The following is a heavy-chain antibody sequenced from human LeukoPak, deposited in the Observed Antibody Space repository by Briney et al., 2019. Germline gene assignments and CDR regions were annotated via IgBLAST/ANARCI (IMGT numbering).Heavy chain of an antibody. D-gene: IGHD4-17*01. Sequence: SETLSLTCTVSGGSISSYYWSWIRQPPGKGLEWIGYIYYSGSTNYNPSLKSRVTISVDTSKNQFSLKLSSVTAADTAVYYCARHDDYGRAFDIWGQGTMVTVSS. CDR2: IYYSGST. V-gene: IGHV4-59*08. CDR3: ARHDDYGRAFDI. J-gene: IGHJ3*02. CDR1: GGSISSYY.